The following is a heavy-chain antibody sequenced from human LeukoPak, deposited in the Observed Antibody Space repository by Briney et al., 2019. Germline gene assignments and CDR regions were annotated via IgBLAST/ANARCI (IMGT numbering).Heavy chain of an antibody. V-gene: IGHV3-23*01. CDR3: ARARYGDPNFDY. CDR2: IIGTGGGST. Sequence: GGSLRLSCAASGFTFSSYAMTWVRQAPGKGLEWVSGIIGTGGGSTYYADSVKGRFTISRDNSKNTLYLQMNSLRAEDTAVYYCARARYGDPNFDYWGQGTLVTVSS. J-gene: IGHJ4*02. D-gene: IGHD4-17*01. CDR1: GFTFSSYA.